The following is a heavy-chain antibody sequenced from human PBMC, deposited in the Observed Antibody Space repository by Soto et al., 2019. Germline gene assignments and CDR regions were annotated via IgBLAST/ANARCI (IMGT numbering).Heavy chain of an antibody. CDR3: ATTDSGPLPTSH. D-gene: IGHD1-26*01. V-gene: IGHV1-69*06. CDR2: IIPIFGTA. Sequence: QVQLVQSGAEVKKPGSSVKVSCKASGGTFSSYAISWVRQAPGQGLEWMGGIIPIFGTANYAQKFQGRVTITADKSTSTAYMELSHMRSEDTAVYYCATTDSGPLPTSHWSQGTLVTVSS. CDR1: GGTFSSYA. J-gene: IGHJ4*02.